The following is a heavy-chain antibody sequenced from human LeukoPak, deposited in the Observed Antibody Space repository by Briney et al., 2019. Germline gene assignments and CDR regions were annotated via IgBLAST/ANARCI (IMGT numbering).Heavy chain of an antibody. D-gene: IGHD2/OR15-2a*01. CDR2: IAAGNGDT. J-gene: IGHJ3*02. V-gene: IGHV1-3*03. CDR1: GYTFTNYV. CDR3: AISNIGTSRNSYDI. Sequence: GASVKASCKASGYTFTNYVIHWVRQAPGQRPEWMGWIAAGNGDTTYSQELQGRVSIATDTPASTAYMELTSLRSDDMAVYYCAISNIGTSRNSYDIWGQGTMVTVSS.